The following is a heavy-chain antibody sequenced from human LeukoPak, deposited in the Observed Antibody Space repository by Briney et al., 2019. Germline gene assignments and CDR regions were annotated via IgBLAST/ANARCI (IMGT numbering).Heavy chain of an antibody. CDR3: AREGYYDSSGYPDAFDI. D-gene: IGHD3-22*01. J-gene: IGHJ3*02. Sequence: SETLSLTCAVSGGSISSSNWWSWVRQPPGKGLAWIGEVYHSGSTNYNPSLKSRVTISVDKSKNQFSLKLSSVTAADTAVYYCAREGYYDSSGYPDAFDIWGQGTMVTVSS. CDR1: GGSISSSNW. V-gene: IGHV4-4*02. CDR2: VYHSGST.